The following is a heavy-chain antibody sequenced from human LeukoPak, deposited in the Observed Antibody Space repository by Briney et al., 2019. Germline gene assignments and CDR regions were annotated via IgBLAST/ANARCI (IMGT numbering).Heavy chain of an antibody. CDR3: ARDYYDSSGPFDS. CDR1: GFTFSSYA. D-gene: IGHD3-22*01. V-gene: IGHV3-23*01. Sequence: GGSLRLSCAASGFTFSSYAMSWVRQAPGKGLEWVSGISGSGGSTYDADSVKGRFTISRDSSKNTLYLQMHSLRAEDTAVYYCARDYYDSSGPFDSWGQGTLVTVSS. J-gene: IGHJ5*01. CDR2: ISGSGGST.